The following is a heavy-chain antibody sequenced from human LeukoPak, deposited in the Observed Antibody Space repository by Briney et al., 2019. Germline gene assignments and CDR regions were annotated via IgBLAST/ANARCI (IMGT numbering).Heavy chain of an antibody. CDR1: GFSFSSYA. CDR3: AKGHYYGSGSLDY. Sequence: PGGSLRLSCEASGFSFSSYAMSWVRQAPGKGLEWVSAIGGRDGSTYYADSVKGRFTISRDNSKNTLYVQMNSLRAEDTAVYYCAKGHYYGSGSLDYWGQGTLVTVSS. CDR2: IGGRDGST. D-gene: IGHD3-10*01. J-gene: IGHJ4*02. V-gene: IGHV3-23*01.